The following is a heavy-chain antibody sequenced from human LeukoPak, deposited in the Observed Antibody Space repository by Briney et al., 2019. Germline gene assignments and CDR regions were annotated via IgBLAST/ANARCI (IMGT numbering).Heavy chain of an antibody. CDR3: ARGNYGDYVSHSH. J-gene: IGHJ4*02. D-gene: IGHD4-17*01. Sequence: SETLSLTCTVSGGSISSYYWSWIRQPPGKGLEWIGYIYYSGSTNYNPSLKSRVTISVDTSKNQFSLNLSSVTAADTAVYYCARGNYGDYVSHSHWGQGTLVTVSS. V-gene: IGHV4-59*12. CDR2: IYYSGST. CDR1: GGSISSYY.